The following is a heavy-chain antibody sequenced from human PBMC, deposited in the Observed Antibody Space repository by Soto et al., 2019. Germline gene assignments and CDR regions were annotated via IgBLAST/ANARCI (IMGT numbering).Heavy chain of an antibody. J-gene: IGHJ3*02. D-gene: IGHD1-26*01. CDR3: AREGATYTLDI. CDR2: IYHSGGT. CDR1: GGYIRSVFYY. V-gene: IGHV4-30-4*01. Sequence: PSETLSLTCPVSGGYIRSVFYYWSWIHQPPGKGLEWIGYIYHSGGTYYTPSLKSRVTISVDTSNNQFSLKLTSVTAADTAVYYCAREGATYTLDIWGQGTVVTVSS.